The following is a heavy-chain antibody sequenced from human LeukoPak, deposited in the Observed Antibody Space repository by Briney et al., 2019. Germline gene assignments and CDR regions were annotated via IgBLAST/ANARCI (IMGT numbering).Heavy chain of an antibody. Sequence: GGSLRLSCAASGFTFSSYAMSWVRQAPGKALEWVSAISGSGGSTYYADSVKGRFTISRDNSKNTLYLQMNSLRAEDTAVYYCAKLAVASRNHDLYYYYYGMDVWGQGTTVTVSS. V-gene: IGHV3-23*01. CDR2: ISGSGGST. CDR1: GFTFSSYA. J-gene: IGHJ6*02. CDR3: AKLAVASRNHDLYYYYYGMDV. D-gene: IGHD6-19*01.